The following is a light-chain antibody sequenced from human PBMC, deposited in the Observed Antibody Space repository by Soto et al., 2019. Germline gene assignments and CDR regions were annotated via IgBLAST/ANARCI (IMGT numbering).Light chain of an antibody. CDR1: RSDVGGYNY. CDR3: SSYTSSNVV. V-gene: IGLV2-14*01. CDR2: DVS. J-gene: IGLJ2*01. Sequence: QSALTQPASVSGSPGQSITISCTGTRSDVGGYNYVSWYQQHPGKAPKLMIYDVSNRPSGVSNRFSGSKSGNTASLTISGLQAEDEADYYCSSYTSSNVVFGGGTKLTVL.